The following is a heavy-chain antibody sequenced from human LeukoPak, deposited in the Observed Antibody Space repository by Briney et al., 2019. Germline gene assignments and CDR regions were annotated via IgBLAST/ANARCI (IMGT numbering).Heavy chain of an antibody. V-gene: IGHV1-24*01. D-gene: IGHD3-10*01. J-gene: IGHJ4*02. CDR2: FDPEDGET. CDR1: GYTLTELS. Sequence: ASVTVSCKVSGYTLTELSMHWVRQAPGKGLEWMGGFDPEDGETIYAQKFQGRVTMTEDTSTDTAYMELSSLRSEDTAVYYCATDLTDGSGSYYTTSGYWGQGTLVTVSP. CDR3: ATDLTDGSGSYYTTSGY.